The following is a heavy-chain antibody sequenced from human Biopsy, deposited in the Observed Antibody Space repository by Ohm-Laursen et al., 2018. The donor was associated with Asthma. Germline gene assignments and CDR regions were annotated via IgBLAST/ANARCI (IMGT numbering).Heavy chain of an antibody. CDR3: ATDFPKDYVRYNFQF. CDR1: GYSLTDLS. J-gene: IGHJ4*02. CDR2: HDHEEGGT. V-gene: IGHV1-24*01. D-gene: IGHD4-17*01. Sequence: ASVKVSCKISGYSLTDLSMHWVRQAPGQGLEWMGGHDHEEGGTVNARRFQGRVAMTEDTSTDTAYMELSSLSSDDTAVYYCATDFPKDYVRYNFQFWGQGTLVTVSS.